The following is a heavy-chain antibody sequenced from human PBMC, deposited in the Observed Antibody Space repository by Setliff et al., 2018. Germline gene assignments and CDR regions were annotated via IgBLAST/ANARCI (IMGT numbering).Heavy chain of an antibody. CDR3: RLAHCSNNCEEALDY. Sequence: SSETLSLTCSVYGESFSNNYWNWIRQSPEKGLEWIGYRSTRGDTNSNPSLRRRLTMSVDTSKNQFSLKLNSVTAADTAVYYFRLAHCSNNCEEALDYWSQGTLVTVSS. CDR1: GESFSNNY. CDR2: RSTRGDT. V-gene: IGHV4-4*07. J-gene: IGHJ4*02. D-gene: IGHD2-2*01.